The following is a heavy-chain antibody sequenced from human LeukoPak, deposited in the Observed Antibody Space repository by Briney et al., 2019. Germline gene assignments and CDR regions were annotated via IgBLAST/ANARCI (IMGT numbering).Heavy chain of an antibody. V-gene: IGHV3-23*01. D-gene: IGHD3-9*01. CDR2: IFGSGGST. CDR1: GFTFSNYA. Sequence: PGGSLRLSCAASGFTFSNYAMSWVRQAPGKGLEGVSAIFGSGGSTYYADSVKGRFTISRDNSKNTLFLQMNSLRVEDTALYYCSKWGDYDVLTGYYDSDFWGQGTLVTASS. J-gene: IGHJ4*02. CDR3: SKWGDYDVLTGYYDSDF.